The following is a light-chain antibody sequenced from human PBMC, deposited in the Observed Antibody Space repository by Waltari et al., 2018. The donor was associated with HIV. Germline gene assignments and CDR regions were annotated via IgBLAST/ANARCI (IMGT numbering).Light chain of an antibody. J-gene: IGKJ4*01. CDR3: QQYYDKPLT. Sequence: DITLTQTPDSLAVSLGSRAALNCPSSQKISYRSTLNASLAWYQQKPRQPPKLLMFWVSVRASGVPDRFTGSGSETDFTLTINSVQAEDVAVYFCQQYYDKPLTFGRGTKVEI. CDR1: QKISYRSTLNAS. CDR2: WVS. V-gene: IGKV4-1*01.